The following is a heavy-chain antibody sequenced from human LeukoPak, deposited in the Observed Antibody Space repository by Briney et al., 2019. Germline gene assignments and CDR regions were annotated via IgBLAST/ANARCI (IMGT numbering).Heavy chain of an antibody. D-gene: IGHD5-18*01. CDR1: GYTFTSYD. CDR2: MNPNSGNT. CDR3: ASSGIHYYYYGMDV. Sequence: ASVKVSCKASGYTFTSYDINWVRQATGQGLEWMGWMNPNSGNTGYAQKFQGRVTMTRNTSISTAYMELSSLRSEDTAEYYCASSGIHYYYYGMDVWGQGTTVTVSS. J-gene: IGHJ6*02. V-gene: IGHV1-8*01.